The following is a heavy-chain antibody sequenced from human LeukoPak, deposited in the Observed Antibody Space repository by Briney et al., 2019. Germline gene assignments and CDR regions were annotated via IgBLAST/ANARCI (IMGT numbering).Heavy chain of an antibody. D-gene: IGHD3-22*01. Sequence: RGSLRLSCAASGFAFHDYAMHWVRQVPGKGLEWVSLISGDAGDAYYADSVRGRFAISRDNRKNSLYLQMDSLRTEDTALYYCAKVGESSGGYYSFDYWGQGTLVTVSS. CDR1: GFAFHDYA. J-gene: IGHJ4*02. CDR2: ISGDAGDA. V-gene: IGHV3-43*02. CDR3: AKVGESSGGYYSFDY.